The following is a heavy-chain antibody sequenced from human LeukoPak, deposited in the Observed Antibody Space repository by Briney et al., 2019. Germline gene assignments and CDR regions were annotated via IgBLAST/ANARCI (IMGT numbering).Heavy chain of an antibody. J-gene: IGHJ4*02. CDR3: ARGGRNGYFDY. D-gene: IGHD4-11*01. CDR1: GGSISSYY. V-gene: IGHV4-59*01. Sequence: SETLSLTCTVSGGSISSYYWSWIRQPPGKGLEWIGYIYYSGSTNYNPSLKSRVTISVDTSKNQFSLKLSSVTAADTAVYYCARGGRNGYFDYWGQGTLVTVFS. CDR2: IYYSGST.